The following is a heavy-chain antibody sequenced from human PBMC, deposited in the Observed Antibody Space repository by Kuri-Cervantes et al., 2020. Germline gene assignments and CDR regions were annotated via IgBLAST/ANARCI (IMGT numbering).Heavy chain of an antibody. D-gene: IGHD3-9*01. Sequence: GGSLRLSCAASGFTFDDYAMHWVRQAPGKGLEWVSGISWNSGSIGYADSVKGRFTISRDNAKNSLYLQMNSLRAEDTAVYYCAAAVLRYFDWPFDYWGQGTLVTVSS. J-gene: IGHJ4*02. CDR1: GFTFDDYA. V-gene: IGHV3-9*01. CDR2: ISWNSGSI. CDR3: AAAVLRYFDWPFDY.